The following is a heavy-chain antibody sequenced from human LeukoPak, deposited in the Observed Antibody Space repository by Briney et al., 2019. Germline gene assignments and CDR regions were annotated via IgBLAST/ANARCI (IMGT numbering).Heavy chain of an antibody. CDR1: GGSISSYY. J-gene: IGHJ4*02. CDR2: SGSSGNII. Sequence: LSLTCTVSGGSISSYYWSWIRQAPGKGLEWISYSGSSGNIIYYADSVKGRFTISRDNAKNSLYLQLNSLRAEDTAVYYCARDRPSTHCNDYWGQGTLVTVSS. V-gene: IGHV3-11*01. D-gene: IGHD2-21*01. CDR3: ARDRPSTHCNDY.